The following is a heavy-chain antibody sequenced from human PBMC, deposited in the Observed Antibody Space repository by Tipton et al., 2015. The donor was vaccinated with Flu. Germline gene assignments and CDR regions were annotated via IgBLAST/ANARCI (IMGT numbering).Heavy chain of an antibody. Sequence: SLRLSCAASGFTFTNYWMTWARQAPGKGLEWVANINQDGSQIYYVDSVKGRFTVSRDNAKNSLYLQMSSLRAEDTAVYYCARALPIRPTCWCPYFDYWGQGSLVTVSS. D-gene: IGHD2-21*01. J-gene: IGHJ4*02. CDR2: INQDGSQI. V-gene: IGHV3-7*03. CDR1: GFTFTNYW. CDR3: ARALPIRPTCWCPYFDY.